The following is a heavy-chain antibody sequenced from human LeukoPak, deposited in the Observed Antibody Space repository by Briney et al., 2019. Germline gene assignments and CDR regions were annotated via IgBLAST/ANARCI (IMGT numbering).Heavy chain of an antibody. Sequence: GASVKVSCKASGHTFTGYYMHWVRQAPGQGLEWMGWINPNSGGTNYAQKFQGRVTMTRDTSISTAYMELSRLRSDDTAVYYCALGGCSSTSCRGGVAFDIWGQGTMVTVSS. V-gene: IGHV1-2*02. J-gene: IGHJ3*02. CDR1: GHTFTGYY. D-gene: IGHD2-2*01. CDR3: ALGGCSSTSCRGGVAFDI. CDR2: INPNSGGT.